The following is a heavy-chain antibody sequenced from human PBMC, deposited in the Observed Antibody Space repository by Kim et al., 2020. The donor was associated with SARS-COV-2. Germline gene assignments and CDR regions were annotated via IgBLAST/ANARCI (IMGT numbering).Heavy chain of an antibody. CDR1: GGSFSGYY. CDR2: INHSGST. J-gene: IGHJ4*01. Sequence: SETLSLTCAVYGGSFSGYYWSWIRQPPGKGLEWIGEINHSGSTNYNPSLKSRVTIPVDTSKNQFSLKLSPLTVSDTAVHYCARGRGWTTVVPLGLGYNY. D-gene: IGHD4-17*01. V-gene: IGHV4-34*01. CDR3: ARGRGWTTVVPLGLGYNY.